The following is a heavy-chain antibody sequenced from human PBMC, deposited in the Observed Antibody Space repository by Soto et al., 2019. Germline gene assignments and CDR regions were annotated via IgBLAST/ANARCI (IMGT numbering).Heavy chain of an antibody. CDR3: ARRYCITTSWHYYGMDV. CDR2: IIPMFGTA. Sequence: QVQLVQSGAEVKKPGSSVKVSCKASGGTFSTYTINWVRQAPGQGLEWMGGIIPMFGTANYAQKFQGRVTITADDSTSTAYMELSSLRSEDTAVYYCARRYCITTSWHYYGMDVWGQGTTVTVSS. V-gene: IGHV1-69*12. J-gene: IGHJ6*02. CDR1: GGTFSTYT. D-gene: IGHD2-2*01.